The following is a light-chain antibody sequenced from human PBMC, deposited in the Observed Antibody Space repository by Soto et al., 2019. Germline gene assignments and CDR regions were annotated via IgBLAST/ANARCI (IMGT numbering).Light chain of an antibody. Sequence: QSVLTQPPSVSAAPGQKVTISCSRSSSNIGNNYVSWYQQLPGTAPKLLIYDNNKRPSGIPDRFSGFKSGTSATLGITGLQTGDEADYYCGTWDNGLSVYVFGTGTKVTVL. CDR2: DNN. V-gene: IGLV1-51*01. CDR3: GTWDNGLSVYV. CDR1: SSNIGNNY. J-gene: IGLJ1*01.